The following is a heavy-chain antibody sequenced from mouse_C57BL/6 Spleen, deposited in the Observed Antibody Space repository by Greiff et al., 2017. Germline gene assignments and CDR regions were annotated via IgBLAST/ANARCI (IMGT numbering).Heavy chain of an antibody. Sequence: QVQLKQPGAELVKPGASVKMSCKASGYTFTSYWITWVKQRPGQGLEWIGDIYPGSGSTNYNEKFKSKATLTVDTSSSTAYMQLSSLTSEDSAVYYCARGSSVNAMDYWGQGTSVTVSS. CDR2: IYPGSGST. V-gene: IGHV1-55*01. D-gene: IGHD3-2*02. CDR1: GYTFTSYW. CDR3: ARGSSVNAMDY. J-gene: IGHJ4*01.